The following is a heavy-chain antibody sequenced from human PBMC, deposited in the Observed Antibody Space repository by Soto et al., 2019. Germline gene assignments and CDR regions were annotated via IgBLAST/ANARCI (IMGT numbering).Heavy chain of an antibody. CDR1: GGSISSYY. D-gene: IGHD2-8*01. Sequence: PSETLSLTCTVSGGSISSYYWSWIRQHPGKGLEWIGYIYYSGSTYYNPSLKSRVTISVDTSKNQFSLKLSSVTAADTAVYYCATYCTNGVCYDAFDIWGQGTMVTVSS. V-gene: IGHV4-59*06. CDR3: ATYCTNGVCYDAFDI. CDR2: IYYSGST. J-gene: IGHJ3*02.